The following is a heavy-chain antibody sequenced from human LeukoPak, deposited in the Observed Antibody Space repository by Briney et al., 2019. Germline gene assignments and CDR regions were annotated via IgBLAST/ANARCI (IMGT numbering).Heavy chain of an antibody. V-gene: IGHV1-8*01. J-gene: IGHJ1*01. CDR1: GYTFTSYD. D-gene: IGHD3-22*01. Sequence: ASVKVSCKASGYTFTSYDINWVRQATGQGLEWMGWMNPNSGNTGYAQKFQGRVTITTDESTSTAYMELSSLRSEDTAVYYCASGDLGNYYDSSGYYVGRPYFQHWGQGTLVTVSS. CDR2: MNPNSGNT. CDR3: ASGDLGNYYDSSGYYVGRPYFQH.